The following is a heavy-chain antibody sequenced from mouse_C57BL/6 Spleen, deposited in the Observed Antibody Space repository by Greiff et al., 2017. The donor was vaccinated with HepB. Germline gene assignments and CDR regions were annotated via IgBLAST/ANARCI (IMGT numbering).Heavy chain of an antibody. CDR3: ARERDSSGLSWFAY. D-gene: IGHD3-2*02. J-gene: IGHJ3*01. CDR1: GFTFSSYA. CDR2: ISDGGSYT. V-gene: IGHV5-4*01. Sequence: EVMLVESGGGLVKPGGSLKLSCAASGFTFSSYAMSWVRQTPEKRLEWVATISDGGSYTYYPDNVKGRFTISRDNAKNNLYLQMSHLKSEDTAMYYCARERDSSGLSWFAYWGQGTLVTVSA.